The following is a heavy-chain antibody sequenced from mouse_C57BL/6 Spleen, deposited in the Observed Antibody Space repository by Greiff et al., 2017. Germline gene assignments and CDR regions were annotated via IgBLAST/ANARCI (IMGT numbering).Heavy chain of an antibody. D-gene: IGHD1-1*01. CDR1: GYSFTDYN. CDR2: INPNYGTT. V-gene: IGHV1-39*01. J-gene: IGHJ2*01. Sequence: VQLQQSGPELVKPGASVKISCKASGYSFTDYNMNWVQQSHGKSLEWIGVINPNYGTTSYNQKFKGKATVTVDQSSSTAYMQRNSLTAEDSAVYYCARGYGSSLYYLDYWGQGTTRTVSS. CDR3: ARGYGSSLYYLDY.